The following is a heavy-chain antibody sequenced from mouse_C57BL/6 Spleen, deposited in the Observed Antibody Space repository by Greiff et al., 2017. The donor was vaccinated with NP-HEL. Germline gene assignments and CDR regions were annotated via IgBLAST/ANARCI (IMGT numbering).Heavy chain of an antibody. CDR2: IDPSDSYT. V-gene: IGHV1-50*01. D-gene: IGHD2-2*01. CDR1: GYTFTSYW. J-gene: IGHJ2*01. CDR3: ARFYYGYPDY. Sequence: VQLQQPGAELVKPGASVKLSCKASGYTFTSYWMQWVKQRPGQGLEWIGEIDPSDSYTNYNQKFKGKATLTVDTSSSTAYMQLSSLTSEDSAVYYCARFYYGYPDYWGQGTTLTVSS.